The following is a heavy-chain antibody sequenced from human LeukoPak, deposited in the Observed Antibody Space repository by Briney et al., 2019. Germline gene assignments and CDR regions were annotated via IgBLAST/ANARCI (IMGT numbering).Heavy chain of an antibody. Sequence: GGSLRLSCAASGFTFSSYAMSWVRQAPGKGLEWVSAISGSGGSTYYADSVKGRFTISRDNSKNTLYLQMNSLRAEDTAVYYCAKGGDAYRGGDCYRNPFDYWGQGTLVTVSS. D-gene: IGHD2-21*02. V-gene: IGHV3-23*01. CDR3: AKGGDAYRGGDCYRNPFDY. CDR1: GFTFSSYA. CDR2: ISGSGGST. J-gene: IGHJ4*02.